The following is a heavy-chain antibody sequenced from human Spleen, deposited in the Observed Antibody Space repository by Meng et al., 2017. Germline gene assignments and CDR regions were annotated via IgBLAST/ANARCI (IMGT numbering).Heavy chain of an antibody. J-gene: IGHJ4*02. CDR1: GFTVSHNY. CDR3: ARWNIDKYDLRALPLDY. D-gene: IGHD1/OR15-1a*01. V-gene: IGHV3-66*02. CDR2: IYSGGNT. Sequence: GESLKISCAASGFTVSHNYMSWVRQAPGKGLEWVSVIYSGGNTYYADSVKGRFTISRDNSKNTVFLQINSLRVEDTAVYYCARWNIDKYDLRALPLDYWGQGTLVTVSS.